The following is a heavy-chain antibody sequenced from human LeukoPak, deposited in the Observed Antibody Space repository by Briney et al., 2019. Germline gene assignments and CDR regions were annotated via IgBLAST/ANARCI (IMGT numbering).Heavy chain of an antibody. CDR1: GGSISGHY. V-gene: IGHV4-59*11. CDR3: ATYAKYGYYYYMDV. CDR2: MYYSGIT. J-gene: IGHJ6*03. Sequence: TSETLSLTCTVSGGSISGHYWSWLRQPPGKGLEWIGYMYYSGITNYNPSLKSRVTISADTSKNQFSLKLSSVTAADTAMYYCATYAKYGYYYYMDVWGKGTTVTVSS. D-gene: IGHD2-8*01.